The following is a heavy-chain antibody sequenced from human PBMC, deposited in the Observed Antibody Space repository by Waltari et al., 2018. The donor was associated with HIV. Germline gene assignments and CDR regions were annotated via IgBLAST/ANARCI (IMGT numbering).Heavy chain of an antibody. D-gene: IGHD1-1*01. V-gene: IGHV3-11*01. CDR1: GFTFSDYY. Sequence: QVQLLESGGGLVRPGGSLRLSCAASGFTFSDYYMSWIRQAPGKGLEWVSAIRGNGDVTYYADSVKGRCTISRDNAKNSLYLEMNSLRSGDTALYYCAKGPGMGGYYFDQWGQGTLVTVSS. CDR2: IRGNGDVT. J-gene: IGHJ4*02. CDR3: AKGPGMGGYYFDQ.